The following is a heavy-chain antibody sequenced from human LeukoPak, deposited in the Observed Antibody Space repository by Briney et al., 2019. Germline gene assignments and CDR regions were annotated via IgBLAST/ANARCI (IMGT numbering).Heavy chain of an antibody. CDR1: GFTFSSYG. J-gene: IGHJ5*02. Sequence: GRSLRLSCAASGFTFSSYGMHWVRQAPGKGLEWVAVIWYDGSNKYYADSVKGRFTIFRDNSKNTLYLQMNSLRAEDTAVYYCARDRGAYCSSTSCYDVENSDTGSWFDPWGQGTLVTVSS. V-gene: IGHV3-33*01. D-gene: IGHD2-2*01. CDR3: ARDRGAYCSSTSCYDVENSDTGSWFDP. CDR2: IWYDGSNK.